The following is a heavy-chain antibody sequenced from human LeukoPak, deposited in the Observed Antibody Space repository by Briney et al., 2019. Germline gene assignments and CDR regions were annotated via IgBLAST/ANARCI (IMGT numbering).Heavy chain of an antibody. J-gene: IGHJ3*02. CDR2: ISATGNTV. Sequence: GGSLRLSCAASGFTFSSYTMNWVRQAPGKGLEWVAYISATGNTVYYADSVKGRFTISRDNSKNTLYLQMNSLRAEDTAVYYCAEEEAAAAGDAFDIWGQGTMVTVSS. CDR3: AEEEAAAAGDAFDI. CDR1: GFTFSSYT. D-gene: IGHD3-16*01. V-gene: IGHV3-48*01.